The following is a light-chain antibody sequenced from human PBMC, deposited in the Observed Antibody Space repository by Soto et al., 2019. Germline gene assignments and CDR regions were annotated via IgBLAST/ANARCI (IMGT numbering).Light chain of an antibody. CDR2: SAS. V-gene: IGKV1-9*01. CDR3: QQLNRFPRT. CDR1: QDISSY. Sequence: DIPLTQSPSFLSASVGDRVTITCRASQDISSYLAWYQQRPGKVPRFLTHSASTLQSGVPSRFSATGSGTTFTLTISSLQPEDIATYYCQQLNRFPRTFVQGTKVEV. J-gene: IGKJ1*01.